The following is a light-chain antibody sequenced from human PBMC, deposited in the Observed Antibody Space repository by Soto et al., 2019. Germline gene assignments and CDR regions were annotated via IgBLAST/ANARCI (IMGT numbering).Light chain of an antibody. CDR2: LAS. Sequence: IVMTQSPLSLPVTPGEPASISCRSSQSLLHSNGYNYLDWYLQKPGQSPQLLIYLASHRASGVPDRFSGSGSGTDFTLKISRVEAEDVGVYYCMQALQTWAFGQGTKVEIK. V-gene: IGKV2-28*01. CDR1: QSLLHSNGYNY. CDR3: MQALQTWA. J-gene: IGKJ1*01.